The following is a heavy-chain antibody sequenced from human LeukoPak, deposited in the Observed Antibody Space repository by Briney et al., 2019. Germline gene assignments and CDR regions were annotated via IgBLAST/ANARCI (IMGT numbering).Heavy chain of an antibody. CDR2: IWYDGSNK. CDR1: GFTLSSYG. Sequence: GRSLRLSCAASGFTLSSYGMHWVRQAPGKGLEWVAVIWYDGSNKYYADSVKGRFTISRDNSKNTLYLQMNSLRAEDTAVYYCARTLDYRSRSASFDYWGQGTLVTVSS. CDR3: ARTLDYRSRSASFDY. J-gene: IGHJ4*02. V-gene: IGHV3-33*01. D-gene: IGHD4-11*01.